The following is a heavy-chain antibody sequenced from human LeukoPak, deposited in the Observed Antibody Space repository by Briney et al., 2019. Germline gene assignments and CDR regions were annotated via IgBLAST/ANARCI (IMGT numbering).Heavy chain of an antibody. J-gene: IGHJ4*02. CDR2: MNPNSGNT. CDR3: ARRIRGAPTDH. Sequence: ASVKVSCKASGYTFTTYDLNWVRQATGQGLEWMGWMNPNSGNTGYAQKFQGRVTMTRNTSISTAHMELNNLTSEDTAVYYCARRIRGAPTDHWGQGTLVTVSS. V-gene: IGHV1-8*01. D-gene: IGHD3-10*01. CDR1: GYTFTTYD.